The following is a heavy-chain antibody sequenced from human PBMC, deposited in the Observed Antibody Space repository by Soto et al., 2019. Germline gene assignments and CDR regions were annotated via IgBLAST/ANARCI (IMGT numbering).Heavy chain of an antibody. D-gene: IGHD5-12*01. CDR1: GFTFSSYA. CDR2: ISGSGGST. CDR3: AKGRGYRGAFDI. Sequence: EVQLLESGGGLVQPGGSLRLSCAASGFTFSSYAMSWVRQAPGKGLEWVSAISGSGGSTYYADSVKGRFTISRDNSKNTLYLQMNSLRAEDKAVYYSAKGRGYRGAFDIWGQGKMVTVSS. V-gene: IGHV3-23*01. J-gene: IGHJ3*02.